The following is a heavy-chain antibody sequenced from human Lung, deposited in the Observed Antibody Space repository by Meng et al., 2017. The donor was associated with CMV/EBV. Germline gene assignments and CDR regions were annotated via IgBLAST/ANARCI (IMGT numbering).Heavy chain of an antibody. CDR1: GGSGSSGDYW. J-gene: IGHJ4*02. Sequence: SGGSGSSGDYWWNWIRQPPGTGLEWIGSSYFSGSAFSNPSLKSRVAISVDTAKTQLSLKLSAVTAADTAVYYCARDPSYDTSTYFGDWGQGTLVTVSS. CDR2: SYFSGSA. CDR3: ARDPSYDTSTYFGD. D-gene: IGHD3-22*01. V-gene: IGHV4-30-4*01.